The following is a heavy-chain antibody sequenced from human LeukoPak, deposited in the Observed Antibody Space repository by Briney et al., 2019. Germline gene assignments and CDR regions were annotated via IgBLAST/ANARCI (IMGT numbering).Heavy chain of an antibody. CDR1: GGSISSSTHG. D-gene: IGHD1-26*01. Sequence: GTLSLTCAVSGGSISSSTHGVSWVRQAPGKGLEWVSAISGRGDITYYADSVKGRFTISRDNSQNTLYLQMNSLRADDTAVYYCAKMGLRESVLDYWGQGALVTVSS. CDR3: AKMGLRESVLDY. J-gene: IGHJ4*02. CDR2: ISGRGDIT. V-gene: IGHV3-23*01.